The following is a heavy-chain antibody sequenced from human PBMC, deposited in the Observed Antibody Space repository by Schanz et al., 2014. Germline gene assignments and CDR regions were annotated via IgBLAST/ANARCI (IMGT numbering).Heavy chain of an antibody. J-gene: IGHJ3*01. Sequence: VQLVESGGGVVQPGGSLRLSCAVSGFTVNTNYMSWVRQAPGKGLDWISSMSINSGSTQYADSVKGRFIISRDSSKNTLILQMNSLRPEDTALYFCARDEGRDGYNLAFDVWGQGTLVTVSS. CDR3: ARDEGRDGYNLAFDV. CDR1: GFTVNTNY. CDR2: MSINSGST. D-gene: IGHD5-12*01. V-gene: IGHV3-66*01.